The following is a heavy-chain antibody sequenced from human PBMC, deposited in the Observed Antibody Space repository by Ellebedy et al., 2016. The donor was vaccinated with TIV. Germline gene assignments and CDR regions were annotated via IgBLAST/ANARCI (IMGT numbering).Heavy chain of an antibody. CDR2: INSDGSSI. CDR1: GFTFRNDW. D-gene: IGHD1-1*01. J-gene: IGHJ2*01. CDR3: ARAPSGTTDWYFDL. Sequence: GESLKISXAASGFTFRNDWMHWVRQAPGKGPVWVSRINSDGSSITYADSVKGRFTISRDNAKNSLYLQMNSVRPEDTAVYYCARAPSGTTDWYFDLWGRGTLVTVSS. V-gene: IGHV3-74*03.